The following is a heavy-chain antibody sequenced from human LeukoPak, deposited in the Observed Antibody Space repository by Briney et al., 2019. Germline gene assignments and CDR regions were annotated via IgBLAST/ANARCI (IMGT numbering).Heavy chain of an antibody. CDR2: INHSGST. Sequence: NPSETLSLTCAVYGGSFSGYYWSWIRQPPGKGLEWIGEINHSGSTNYNPSLKSRVTISLVTSKNQFSLKLTSVTAADTAMYYCARDLFYYVSRTSYFGLDPWGQGSLVTVSS. V-gene: IGHV4-34*01. CDR3: ARDLFYYVSRTSYFGLDP. CDR1: GGSFSGYY. J-gene: IGHJ5*02. D-gene: IGHD3-10*02.